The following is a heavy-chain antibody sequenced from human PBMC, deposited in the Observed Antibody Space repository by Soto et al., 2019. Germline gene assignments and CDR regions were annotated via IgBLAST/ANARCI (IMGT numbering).Heavy chain of an antibody. CDR1: GFTFSSYS. CDR3: ARAGEAHYGLDV. D-gene: IGHD7-27*01. CDR2: ITSSGSYI. Sequence: GGSLRLSCAASGFTFSSYSINWVRQAPGKGLEWVSFITSSGSYIFYADSLKGRFTVSRDNARNSVYLHMSSLRAEDTAVYYCARAGEAHYGLDVWGQGTTVTVSS. J-gene: IGHJ6*02. V-gene: IGHV3-21*01.